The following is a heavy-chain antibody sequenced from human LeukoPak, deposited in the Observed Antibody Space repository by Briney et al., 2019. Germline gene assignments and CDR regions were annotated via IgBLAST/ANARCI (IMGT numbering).Heavy chain of an antibody. CDR2: ISSSGSSI. CDR3: ARATVGFDY. V-gene: IGHV3-48*03. Sequence: PGGSLRLSCAASGFTFSGYEMNWVRQAPGKGLEWVSYISSSGSSIYYADSVKGRFTISRDNAKNSQYLQMNSLRAEDTAVYYCARATVGFDYWGQGTLVTVSS. D-gene: IGHD3-3*01. J-gene: IGHJ4*02. CDR1: GFTFSGYE.